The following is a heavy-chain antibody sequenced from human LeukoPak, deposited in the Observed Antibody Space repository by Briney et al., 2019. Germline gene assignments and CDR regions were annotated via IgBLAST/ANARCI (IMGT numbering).Heavy chain of an antibody. CDR3: ARETSSSWYFDY. J-gene: IGHJ4*02. CDR1: RYTLTSYH. V-gene: IGHV1-46*01. D-gene: IGHD6-13*01. Sequence: ASVKDSCKAPRYTLTSYHMHSVRQAPGRGVECMGIIHPSSGSTSYARKFQGRVTMNRDMSTSTVYMELSSLRSEDKAVYYCARETSSSWYFDYGGQGSLVTVSS. CDR2: IHPSSGST.